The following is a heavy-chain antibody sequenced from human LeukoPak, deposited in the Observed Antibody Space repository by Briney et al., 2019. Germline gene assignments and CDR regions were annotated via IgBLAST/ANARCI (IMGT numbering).Heavy chain of an antibody. CDR1: GFTFSSYT. CDR2: ITTSDGNT. V-gene: IGHV3-23*01. J-gene: IGHJ4*02. Sequence: GGSLRLSCAASGFTFSSYTMSWVRQARGKGLEWVSTITTSDGNTYYADSVKGRFTVSRDNSKNTLFLQMNSLRAEDTAVYYCAKDGGLWVSAHWGDSWGRGTLVTVSS. D-gene: IGHD7-27*01. CDR3: AKDGGLWVSAHWGDS.